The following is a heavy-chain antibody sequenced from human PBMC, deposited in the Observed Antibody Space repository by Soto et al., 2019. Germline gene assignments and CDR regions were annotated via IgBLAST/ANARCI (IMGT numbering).Heavy chain of an antibody. CDR3: AIHLPARAVASYYFDY. CDR1: GGSISSSSYY. Sequence: QLQLQESGPGLVKPSETLSLTCTVSGGSISSSSYYWGWIRQPPGKGLEWIGSIYYSGSTYYNPSLKSRVTISVDTSKNQFSLKLSSVTAADTAVYYCAIHLPARAVASYYFDYWGQGTLVTVSS. D-gene: IGHD6-19*01. J-gene: IGHJ4*02. V-gene: IGHV4-39*01. CDR2: IYYSGST.